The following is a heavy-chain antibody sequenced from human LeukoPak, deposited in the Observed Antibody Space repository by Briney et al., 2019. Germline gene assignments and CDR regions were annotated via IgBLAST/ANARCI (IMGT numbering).Heavy chain of an antibody. D-gene: IGHD3-10*01. Sequence: GGSLRLSCEGSGFTFTAYWMSWVRQAPGQGLEWVASINQGGNERHFVDSVRGRFAISRDNAKNSLYLQMNSLRAEDTAVYYCARDRYYGSGSLYDYWGQGTLVTVSS. CDR3: ARDRYYGSGSLYDY. V-gene: IGHV3-7*01. J-gene: IGHJ4*02. CDR1: GFTFTAYW. CDR2: INQGGNER.